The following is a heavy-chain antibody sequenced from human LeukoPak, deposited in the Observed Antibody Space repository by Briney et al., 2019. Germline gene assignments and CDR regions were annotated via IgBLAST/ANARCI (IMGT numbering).Heavy chain of an antibody. CDR1: GGSIDNYY. CDR2: IYYTGRT. D-gene: IGHD5-24*01. J-gene: IGHJ4*02. CDR3: TRVTIHGNSDS. V-gene: IGHV4-59*01. Sequence: SETLSLTCSVSGGSIDNYYWSWIRQSPGKGLEWIGYIYYTGRTKYNPSLKSRVTISVDISNNQFSLKLSSVTAADTAVYYGTRVTIHGNSDSWGQGTLVTVSS.